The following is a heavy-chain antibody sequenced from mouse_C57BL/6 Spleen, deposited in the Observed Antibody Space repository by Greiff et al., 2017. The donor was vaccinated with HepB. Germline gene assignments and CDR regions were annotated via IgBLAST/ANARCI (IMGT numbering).Heavy chain of an antibody. CDR1: GYTFTDYN. J-gene: IGHJ3*01. V-gene: IGHV1-18*01. CDR3: SRGEYYGSSYGWFAY. D-gene: IGHD1-1*01. CDR2: INPNNGGT. Sequence: VQLQQSGPELVKPGASVKIPCKASGYTFTDYNMDWVKQSHGKSLEWIGDINPNNGGTIYNQKFKGKATLTVDKSSSTAYMELRSLTSEDTAVYYCSRGEYYGSSYGWFAYWGQGTLVTVSA.